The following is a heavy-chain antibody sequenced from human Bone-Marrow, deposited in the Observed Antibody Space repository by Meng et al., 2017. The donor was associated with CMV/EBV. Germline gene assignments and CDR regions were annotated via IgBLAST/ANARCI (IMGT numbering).Heavy chain of an antibody. CDR1: GGTSNTYT. CDR2: IIPYLDEP. D-gene: IGHD3-9*01. V-gene: IGHV1-69*10. CDR3: ARGLRYFDWLSPSNYYYGMDV. J-gene: IGHJ6*02. Sequence: SVKVSCKASGGTSNTYTFNWVRQAPGRGLEWMGGIIPYLDEPNYAQTFQGRVTITSDRSTAAYMGLSSLRSEDTAVYFCARGLRYFDWLSPSNYYYGMDVWGQGTPVTVSS.